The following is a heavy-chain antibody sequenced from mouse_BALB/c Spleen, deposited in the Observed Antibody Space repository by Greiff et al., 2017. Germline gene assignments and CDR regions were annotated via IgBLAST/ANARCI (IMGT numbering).Heavy chain of an antibody. J-gene: IGHJ4*01. CDR1: GFTFSDYY. V-gene: IGHV5-4*02. CDR3: AREGGAMDY. D-gene: IGHD1-1*02. Sequence: EVKLMESGGGLVKPGGSLKLSCAASGFTFSDYYMYWVRPTPEKRLEWVATISDGGSYTYYPDSVKGRFTISRDNAKNNLYMQMSSLKSEDTSMYYCAREGGAMDYWGQGTSVTVSS. CDR2: ISDGGSYT.